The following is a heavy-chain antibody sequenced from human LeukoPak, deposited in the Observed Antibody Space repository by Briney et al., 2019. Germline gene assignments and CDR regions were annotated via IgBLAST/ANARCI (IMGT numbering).Heavy chain of an antibody. D-gene: IGHD2/OR15-2a*01. CDR2: INHSGST. CDR3: ASGQNIYFDY. V-gene: IGHV4-34*01. CDR1: GGSFSGYY. J-gene: IGHJ4*02. Sequence: SETLSLTCAVHGGSFSGYYWSWIRQPPGKGLEWIGEINHSGSTNYNPSLKSRVTISVDTSKNQFFLKLSSVTAADTAVYYCASGQNIYFDYWGQGTLVTVSS.